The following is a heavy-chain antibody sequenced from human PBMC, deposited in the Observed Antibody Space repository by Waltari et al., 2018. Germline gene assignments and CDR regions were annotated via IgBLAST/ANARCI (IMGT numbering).Heavy chain of an antibody. CDR3: AKVAAAAGLET. CDR1: GFSFSTYA. CDR2: ISAGGSGT. Sequence: EVQLVESGGGLVQPGGSLRLSCAGSGFSFSTYAMSWVRQAPGKGLEWVSAISAGGSGTYYADSVKGRFTISRDNSKNTLYLQMNSLRAEDTAVYYCAKVAAAAGLETWGQGTLVTVSS. J-gene: IGHJ5*02. V-gene: IGHV3-23*04. D-gene: IGHD6-13*01.